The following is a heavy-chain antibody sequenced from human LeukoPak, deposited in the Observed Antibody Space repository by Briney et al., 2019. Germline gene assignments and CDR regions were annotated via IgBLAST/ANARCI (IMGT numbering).Heavy chain of an antibody. V-gene: IGHV3-7*03. J-gene: IGHJ6*02. CDR1: GLTFSSYA. CDR3: ARAMDV. CDR2: IKQDGSEK. Sequence: PGVSLRLSCAASGLTFSSYAMHWVRQAPGKGLEWVANIKQDGSEKYYVDSVKGRFTISRDNAKSSLYLQMNSLRAEDTAVYYCARAMDVWGQGTTVTVSS.